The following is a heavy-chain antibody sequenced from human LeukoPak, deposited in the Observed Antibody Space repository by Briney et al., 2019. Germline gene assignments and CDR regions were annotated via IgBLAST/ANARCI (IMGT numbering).Heavy chain of an antibody. CDR3: ARGYSSILDY. CDR1: GFTFSSYT. V-gene: IGHV3-21*01. D-gene: IGHD6-19*01. CDR2: IGSTSGYT. J-gene: IGHJ4*02. Sequence: GGSLRLSCAASGFTFSSYTMNWVRQAPGKGLEWVSSIGSTSGYTSYADSVKGRFTISRDNAKNSLFLQMNSLRAEDTAVYYCARGYSSILDYWGQGTLVTVSS.